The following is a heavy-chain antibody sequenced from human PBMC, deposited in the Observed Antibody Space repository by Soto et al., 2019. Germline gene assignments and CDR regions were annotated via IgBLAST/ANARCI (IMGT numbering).Heavy chain of an antibody. CDR1: GFTFSTSW. Sequence: EVQLVESGGDLIQPGGSLRLSCAASGFTFSTSWMHWVRQAPGEGLAWVSRINSDGTTINYADSVKGRFTISRDNAKNTLYLQMNSLRADDTAVYYCAIAGSYRFDYWGQGTLVTVSS. J-gene: IGHJ4*02. V-gene: IGHV3-74*01. CDR2: INSDGTTI. D-gene: IGHD1-26*01. CDR3: AIAGSYRFDY.